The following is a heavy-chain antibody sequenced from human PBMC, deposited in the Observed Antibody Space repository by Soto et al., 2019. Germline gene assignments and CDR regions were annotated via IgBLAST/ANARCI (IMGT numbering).Heavy chain of an antibody. V-gene: IGHV4-39*01. CDR3: RRSSRYSTDV. CDR1: GDSIRSSSY. Sequence: SETLSLTCTVSGDSIRSSSYWGWIRPPPGKGLEWIGSIYSTGNTYYNPSLNSQVTISVDTSKNQFSLNVISVTAADTAVYYCRRSSRYSTDVWGQGTTVT. J-gene: IGHJ6*02. D-gene: IGHD6-13*01. CDR2: IYSTGNT.